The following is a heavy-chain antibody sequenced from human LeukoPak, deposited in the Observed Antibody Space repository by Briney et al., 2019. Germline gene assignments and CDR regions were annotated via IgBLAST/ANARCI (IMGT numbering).Heavy chain of an antibody. J-gene: IGHJ6*03. V-gene: IGHV1-18*01. CDR2: ISAYNGNT. CDR1: GYTFTSYG. Sequence: ASVKVSCKASGYTFTSYGISWVRQAPGQAVESMGWISAYNGNTNYAQNPQGRVTMTTDTSTSTAYLELRSLRSDDTAVYYCARVKPYYYCYMDVWGKGTTVTVSS. CDR3: ARVKPYYYCYMDV.